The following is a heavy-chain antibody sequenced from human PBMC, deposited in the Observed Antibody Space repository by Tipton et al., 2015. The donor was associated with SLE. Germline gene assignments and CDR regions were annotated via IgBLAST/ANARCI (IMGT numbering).Heavy chain of an antibody. CDR2: IIHSGST. CDR1: GGSFSDYC. J-gene: IGHJ6*03. CDR3: ARGGAYGSGTYTYSYHYYYMDV. Sequence: TLSLTCAVYGGSFSDYCWSWIRQSPGKGLEWIGEIIHSGSTTYTPSLKSRVTISVDTSKNQFSLRLRSVTAADTAVYYCARGGAYGSGTYTYSYHYYYMDVWGKGTTVTVSS. V-gene: IGHV4-34*01. D-gene: IGHD3-10*01.